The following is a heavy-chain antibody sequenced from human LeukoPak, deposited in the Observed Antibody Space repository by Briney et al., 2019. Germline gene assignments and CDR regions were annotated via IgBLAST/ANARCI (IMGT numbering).Heavy chain of an antibody. CDR3: ARAGSSSCYLPGCDWFDP. CDR2: INPNSGGT. Sequence: ASVKVSCKASGYTFTGYYMHWVRQAPGQGLEWMGWINPNSGGTKSAQKFRGRVIMTRDTSISTAYMELSRLRSDDTAVYYCARAGSSSCYLPGCDWFDPWGQGPLVTVSS. D-gene: IGHD2-2*01. CDR1: GYTFTGYY. V-gene: IGHV1-2*02. J-gene: IGHJ5*02.